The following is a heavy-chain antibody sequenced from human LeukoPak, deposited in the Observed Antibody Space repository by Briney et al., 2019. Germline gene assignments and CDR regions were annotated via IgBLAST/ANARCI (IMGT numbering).Heavy chain of an antibody. D-gene: IGHD6-19*01. CDR1: GLTFSSYA. J-gene: IGHJ4*02. CDR3: AKYTVALDYFDY. Sequence: PGGSLRLSCAASGLTFSSYAMSWVRQAPGKGLEWVSAISGSGGSTYYADSVKGRFTISRDNSKNTLYLQMNSLRAEDTAVYYCAKYTVALDYFDYWGQGTLVTVSS. CDR2: ISGSGGST. V-gene: IGHV3-23*01.